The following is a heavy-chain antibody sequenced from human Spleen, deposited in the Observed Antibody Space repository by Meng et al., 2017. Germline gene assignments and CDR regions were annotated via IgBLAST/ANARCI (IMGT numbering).Heavy chain of an antibody. Sequence: QPQLQESGPGRVKPSQTLSLPCTVSGDSISSGDYYWSWIRQPPGKGLEWIGYIYYSGSTYYNPSLKSRLTILLDTSKKQFSLRLTSVTAADTAVYYCVRENWKSTIDYSGQGTLVTVSS. V-gene: IGHV4-30-4*01. CDR1: GDSISSGDYY. J-gene: IGHJ4*02. CDR2: IYYSGST. D-gene: IGHD1-1*01. CDR3: VRENWKSTIDY.